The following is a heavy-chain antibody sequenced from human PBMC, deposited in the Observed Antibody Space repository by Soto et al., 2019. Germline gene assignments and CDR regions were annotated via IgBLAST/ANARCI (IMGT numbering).Heavy chain of an antibody. Sequence: PSETLSLTCAVYGGSFSGYYWSWIRQPPGKGLEWIGEINHSGSTNYNPSLKSRVTISVDTSKNQFSLKLSSVTAADTAVYYCARAPPDFWSGYYFGGRGTLVTVSA. CDR2: INHSGST. CDR1: GGSFSGYY. V-gene: IGHV4-34*01. J-gene: IGHJ4*02. D-gene: IGHD3-3*01. CDR3: ARAPPDFWSGYYF.